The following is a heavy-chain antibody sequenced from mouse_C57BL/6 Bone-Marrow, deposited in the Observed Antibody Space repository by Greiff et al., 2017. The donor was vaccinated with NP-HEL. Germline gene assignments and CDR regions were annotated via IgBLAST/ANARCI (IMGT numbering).Heavy chain of an antibody. V-gene: IGHV1-62-2*01. J-gene: IGHJ3*01. CDR2: FYPGSGSI. CDR1: GYTFTEYT. D-gene: IGHD1-1*01. Sequence: QVQLQQPGAELVKPGASVKMSCKASGYTFTEYTIHWVKQRSGQGLEWIGWFYPGSGSIKYNEKFKDKATLTADKSSSTVYMELSRLTSEDSAVYFCARHEDYYGSSLAWFAYWGQGTLVTVSA. CDR3: ARHEDYYGSSLAWFAY.